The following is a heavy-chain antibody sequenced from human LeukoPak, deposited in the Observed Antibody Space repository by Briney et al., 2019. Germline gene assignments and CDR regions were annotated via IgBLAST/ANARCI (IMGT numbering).Heavy chain of an antibody. CDR3: ARRQYCSGGRCAVNYYYGMDV. CDR1: GFTFSSYA. Sequence: GRSLRLSCAASGFTFSSYAMHWVRQAPGKGLEWVAVISYDGSNKYYADSVKGRFTISRDNSKNTLYLQMNSLRAEDTAVYYCARRQYCSGGRCAVNYYYGMDVWGQGTTVTASS. CDR2: ISYDGSNK. V-gene: IGHV3-30-3*01. D-gene: IGHD2-15*01. J-gene: IGHJ6*02.